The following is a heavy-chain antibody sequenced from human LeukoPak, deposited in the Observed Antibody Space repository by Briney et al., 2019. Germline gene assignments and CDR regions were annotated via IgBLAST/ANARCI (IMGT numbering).Heavy chain of an antibody. D-gene: IGHD3-3*01. CDR2: INYSGST. J-gene: IGHJ4*02. Sequence: PSETLSLTCTVSGSSISSSGYYWGWIRQPPGKGLEWIGSINYSGSTYYNPSLKSRVTISVDTSKNQFSLKLSSVTAADTAVYYCARRGYNFLSGSSTYYFDYWGQGTLVTVSS. CDR3: ARRGYNFLSGSSTYYFDY. CDR1: GSSISSSGYY. V-gene: IGHV4-39*01.